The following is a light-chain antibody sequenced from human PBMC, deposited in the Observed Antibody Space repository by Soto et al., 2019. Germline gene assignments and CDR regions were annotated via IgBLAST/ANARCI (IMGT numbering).Light chain of an antibody. Sequence: QSALTQPASLSGSPGQSITISCTGTSSDIGAYDYVSWFQQHPGKAPKLMISEVNNRPSGVSNRFSGSKSGNTASLTISGLQAEDEADYYCSSYRTSTNSYTTSSARVFGTGTKLTVL. CDR1: SSDIGAYDY. J-gene: IGLJ1*01. V-gene: IGLV2-14*01. CDR2: EVN. CDR3: SSYRTSTNSYTTSSARV.